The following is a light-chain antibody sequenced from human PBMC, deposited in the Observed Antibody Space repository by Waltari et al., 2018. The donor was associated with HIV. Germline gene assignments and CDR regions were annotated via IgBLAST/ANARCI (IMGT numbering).Light chain of an antibody. Sequence: DIQMTQSPSSLSASVGDRVTITCRASQSISSYLNWYQPKPGKAPKLLIYAASSLQSGVPSRCSGSGSGTECTLTISSLQPADFATYYCQQSYSTPYTLGQGTKLEIK. V-gene: IGKV1-39*01. CDR2: AAS. CDR1: QSISSY. J-gene: IGKJ2*01. CDR3: QQSYSTPYT.